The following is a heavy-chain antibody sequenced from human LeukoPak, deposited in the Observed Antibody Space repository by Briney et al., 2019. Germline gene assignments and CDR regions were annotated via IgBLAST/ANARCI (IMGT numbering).Heavy chain of an antibody. V-gene: IGHV4-59*01. Sequence: SETLSLTCAVYGGSFSGYYWSWIRQPPGKGLEWIGYIYYSGSTNYNPSLKSRVTISVDTSKNQFSLRLSSVTAADTAVYYCARVTGYMTEDYFDYWGQGTLITVSS. CDR3: ARVTGYMTEDYFDY. CDR2: IYYSGST. CDR1: GGSFSGYY. D-gene: IGHD6-13*01. J-gene: IGHJ4*02.